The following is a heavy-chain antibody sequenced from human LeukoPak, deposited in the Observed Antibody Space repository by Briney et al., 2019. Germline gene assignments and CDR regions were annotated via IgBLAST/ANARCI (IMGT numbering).Heavy chain of an antibody. Sequence: SETLCLTCTVSGGSISSSSYYWGWIRQPPGKGLEWIGSIYYSGSTYYNPSLKSRVTISVDTSKNQFSLKLSSVTAADTAVYYCARSSVGATTMVYFDYWGQGTLVTVSS. D-gene: IGHD1-26*01. CDR3: ARSSVGATTMVYFDY. CDR2: IYYSGST. J-gene: IGHJ4*02. V-gene: IGHV4-39*07. CDR1: GGSISSSSYY.